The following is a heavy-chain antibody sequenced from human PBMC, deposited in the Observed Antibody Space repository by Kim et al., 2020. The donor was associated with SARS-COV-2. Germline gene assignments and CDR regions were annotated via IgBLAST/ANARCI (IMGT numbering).Heavy chain of an antibody. V-gene: IGHV4-34*01. CDR3: ARGGKVVRGVMGP. D-gene: IGHD3-10*01. J-gene: IGHJ5*02. Sequence: TPSLKSRVTISVDTSKSQFSRKLSSVTAADTAVYYCARGGKVVRGVMGPWGQGTLVTVSS.